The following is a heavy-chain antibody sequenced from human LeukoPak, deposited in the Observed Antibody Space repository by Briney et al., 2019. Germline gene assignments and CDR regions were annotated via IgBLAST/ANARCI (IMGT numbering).Heavy chain of an antibody. Sequence: LAGGSLRLSCAASGFTFSSYGMHWVRQAPGKGLEWVAVISYDGSNKYYADSVKGRFTISRDNSKNTLYLQMNSLRAEDTAVYYCAGPIFGVVMNPFDYWGQGTLVTVSS. V-gene: IGHV3-30*03. CDR1: GFTFSSYG. CDR3: AGPIFGVVMNPFDY. D-gene: IGHD3-3*01. CDR2: ISYDGSNK. J-gene: IGHJ4*02.